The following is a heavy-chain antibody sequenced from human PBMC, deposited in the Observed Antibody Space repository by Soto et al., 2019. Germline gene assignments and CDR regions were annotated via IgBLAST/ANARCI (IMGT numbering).Heavy chain of an antibody. CDR3: ASIPGGPPLRYFDY. D-gene: IGHD3-10*01. CDR2: ISSSGSYI. CDR1: GFTFSSHS. Sequence: PGGSLRLSXAASGFTFSSHSMNWVRQAPGKGLEWVSSISSSGSYIYYADSLEGRFAISRDNAKNSLYLQMNSLRAEDTAVYYCASIPGGPPLRYFDYWGQGTLVTVSS. J-gene: IGHJ4*02. V-gene: IGHV3-21*01.